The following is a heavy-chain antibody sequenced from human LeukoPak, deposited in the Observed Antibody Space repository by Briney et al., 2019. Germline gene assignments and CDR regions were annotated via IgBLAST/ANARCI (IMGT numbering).Heavy chain of an antibody. V-gene: IGHV4-4*02. CDR2: FHLDGST. CDR1: GGAFTTTNW. Sequence: PSETLSLTCGVSGGAFTTTNWWTWVREPPGKGLEWIGEFHLDGSTNYNPSLAIPLTISVHLSETHISLTLPSVTAAATAVYYCATEGGFYRPLDYSGQGILVPVSS. D-gene: IGHD3-3*01. J-gene: IGHJ4*02. CDR3: ATEGGFYRPLDY.